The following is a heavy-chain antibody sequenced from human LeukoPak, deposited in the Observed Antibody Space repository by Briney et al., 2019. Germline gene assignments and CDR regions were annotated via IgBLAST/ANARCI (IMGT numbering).Heavy chain of an antibody. D-gene: IGHD1-1*01. Sequence: SETLSLTCAVSGGSISSSNWWSWVRQPPGKGLEWIGEINHTGGTNYNPSLKSRVTILVDTSKSQIFLNLSSVTAADTAVYYCARGNVAYFQHWGQGTLVTVSS. J-gene: IGHJ1*01. CDR3: ARGNVAYFQH. CDR2: INHTGGT. CDR1: GGSISSSNW. V-gene: IGHV4-4*02.